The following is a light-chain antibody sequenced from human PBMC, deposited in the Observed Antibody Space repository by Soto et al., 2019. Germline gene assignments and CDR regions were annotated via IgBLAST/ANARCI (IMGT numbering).Light chain of an antibody. CDR2: SVN. V-gene: IGLV7-43*01. CDR3: LVYFSGAWV. Sequence: QAVVTQDPSLTVSPGGTVTLTCASSAGEVTSGYYPNWVRQKPGQAPRTLIYSVNNKHSWTPARFSGSLLGGKSTLTLSGAQLEDEADYYCLVYFSGAWVFGGGTKLTVL. CDR1: AGEVTSGYY. J-gene: IGLJ3*02.